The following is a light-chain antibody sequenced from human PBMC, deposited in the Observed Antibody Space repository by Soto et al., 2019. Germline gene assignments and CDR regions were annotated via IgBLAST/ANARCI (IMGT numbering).Light chain of an antibody. CDR2: KAS. CDR3: QEYNSYWT. V-gene: IGKV1-5*03. Sequence: DIQMTQSPSTLSASVGDRFTITCRSSQSISNWLAWYQQKPGKAPKLLIYKASSLESGVPSRFSGSGSGTEFTLTISSLQPDDFGTYYCQEYNSYWTFGQGTKVDIK. J-gene: IGKJ1*01. CDR1: QSISNW.